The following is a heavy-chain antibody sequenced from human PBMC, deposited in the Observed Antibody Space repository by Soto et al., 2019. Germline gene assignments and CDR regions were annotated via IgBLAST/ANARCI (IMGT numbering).Heavy chain of an antibody. J-gene: IGHJ4*02. CDR3: AKDSNKYSSSLRGRYFAS. Sequence: EVQLLESGGGLVQRGGSQRLSCAASGFTFTSYVMSWVRQAPGKGLEWVAGISGGGSTAFYADSVKGRFTISRDNAKNTRVLQMDSLRAEDTAMYYCAKDSNKYSSSLRGRYFASWGQGTLVTVSS. CDR1: GFTFTSYV. CDR2: ISGGGSTA. D-gene: IGHD3-22*01. V-gene: IGHV3-23*01.